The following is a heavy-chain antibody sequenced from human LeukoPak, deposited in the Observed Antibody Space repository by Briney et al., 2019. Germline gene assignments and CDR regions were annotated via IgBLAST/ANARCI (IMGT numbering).Heavy chain of an antibody. CDR1: GGTFISYA. V-gene: IGHV1-69*13. Sequence: SVKVSCKASGGTFISYAISWVRQAPGQGLEWMGGIIPIFGTANYAQKFQGRVTITADESTSTAYMELSSLRSEDTAVYYCARDYGTFGQRNWFDPWGQGTLVTVSS. CDR2: IIPIFGTA. CDR3: ARDYGTFGQRNWFDP. J-gene: IGHJ5*02. D-gene: IGHD3-16*01.